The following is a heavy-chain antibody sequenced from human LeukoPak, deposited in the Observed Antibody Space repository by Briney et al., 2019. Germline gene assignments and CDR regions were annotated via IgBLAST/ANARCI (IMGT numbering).Heavy chain of an antibody. CDR1: GFTFDDYA. CDR2: ISWNSGSI. Sequence: GRSLRLSCAASGFTFDDYAMHWVRQAPGKGLEWVSGISWNSGSIGYADSVKGRFTISRDNAKNSLYLQMNSLRAEDTALYYCAKDTRGFAGLDPWGQGTLVTVSS. J-gene: IGHJ5*02. CDR3: AKDTRGFAGLDP. V-gene: IGHV3-9*01.